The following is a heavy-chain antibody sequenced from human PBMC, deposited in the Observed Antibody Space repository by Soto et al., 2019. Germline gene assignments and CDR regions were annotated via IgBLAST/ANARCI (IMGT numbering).Heavy chain of an antibody. Sequence: SGGSLRLSCVGSGFTFSTYSIHWVRQAPGKGLGWVSSISSRSDVYYANSVKGRFTISRDNAKNSVSLQMNSLRAEDTAVYYCAREYTAWPLAYGLDVWGQGTTVTVSS. CDR3: AREYTAWPLAYGLDV. CDR2: ISSRSDV. J-gene: IGHJ6*02. D-gene: IGHD2-2*02. CDR1: GFTFSTYS. V-gene: IGHV3-21*01.